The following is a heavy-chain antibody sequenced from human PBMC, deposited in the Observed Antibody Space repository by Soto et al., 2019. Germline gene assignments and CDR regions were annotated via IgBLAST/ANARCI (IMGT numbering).Heavy chain of an antibody. D-gene: IGHD4-17*01. J-gene: IGHJ4*02. CDR3: AKDFYGS. CDR1: GLTFINYG. Sequence: PGGSLRLSCAASGLTFINYGMHWVRQAPGKGLEWVAVISYDGSNKYYADSVKGRFTISRDNSKNTLYLQMNSLRAEDTAVYYCAKDFYGSWGQGTLVAVSS. V-gene: IGHV3-30*18. CDR2: ISYDGSNK.